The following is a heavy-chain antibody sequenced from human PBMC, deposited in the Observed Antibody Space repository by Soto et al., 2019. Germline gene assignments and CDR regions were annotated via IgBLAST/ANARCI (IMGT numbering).Heavy chain of an antibody. CDR3: ARRAVIVGAIHY. CDR1: GGSISSSSYY. Sequence: QLQLQESGPGLVKPSETLSLTCTVSGGSISSSSYYWGWIRQPPGKGLEWIGSIYYSGSTYYNPSLKSRVTISVDTSKNQFSLKLSSVTAADTAVYYCARRAVIVGAIHYWGQGTLVTVSS. J-gene: IGHJ4*02. CDR2: IYYSGST. D-gene: IGHD1-26*01. V-gene: IGHV4-39*01.